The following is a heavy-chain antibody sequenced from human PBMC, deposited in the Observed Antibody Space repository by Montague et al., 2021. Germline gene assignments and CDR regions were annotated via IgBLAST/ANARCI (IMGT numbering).Heavy chain of an antibody. D-gene: IGHD5-24*01. V-gene: IGHV4-61*01. Sequence: SETLSLTCTVSGGSVSSGNYYWAWIRQPPGRRLEFVVHIYYSGGTHYYNPSLTSRVTIPVDTSNNQFSLSLRSVTAADTAIYYCVRDYYNSPVTMDVWGQGTTVTVS. CDR1: GGSVSSGNYY. J-gene: IGHJ6*02. CDR3: VRDYYNSPVTMDV. CDR2: IYYSGGTH.